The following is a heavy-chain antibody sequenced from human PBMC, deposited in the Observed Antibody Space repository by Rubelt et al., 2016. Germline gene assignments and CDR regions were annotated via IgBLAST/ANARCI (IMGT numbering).Heavy chain of an antibody. V-gene: IGHV1-18*01. Sequence: QVQLVQSGAEVKKPGASVKVSCKASGYTFTSYGISWVRQAPGQGLEWMGWISAYNGNTNYAQKLQGRVTRTTDTATSTDYMELRRRRSDDTAEYDCASADYYESSGYSNWVDPWGQGTLVTVSS. D-gene: IGHD3-22*01. CDR2: ISAYNGNT. CDR1: GYTFTSYG. J-gene: IGHJ5*02. CDR3: ASADYYESSGYSNWVDP.